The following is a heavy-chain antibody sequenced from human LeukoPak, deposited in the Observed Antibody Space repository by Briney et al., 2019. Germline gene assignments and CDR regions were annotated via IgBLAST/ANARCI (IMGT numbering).Heavy chain of an antibody. D-gene: IGHD6-13*01. V-gene: IGHV4-39*01. CDR1: GGSISSSSYY. CDR3: ARHLGIAAAGTGNWFDP. Sequence: SETLSLTCTVSGGSISSSSYYWGWIRQPPWKGLEWIGSIYYSGSTYYNPSLKSRVTISVDTSKNQFSLKLSSVTAADTAVYYCARHLGIAAAGTGNWFDPWGQGTLVTVSS. CDR2: IYYSGST. J-gene: IGHJ5*02.